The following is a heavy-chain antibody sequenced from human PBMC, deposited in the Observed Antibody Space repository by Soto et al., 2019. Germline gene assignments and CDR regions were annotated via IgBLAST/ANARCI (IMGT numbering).Heavy chain of an antibody. D-gene: IGHD3-22*01. V-gene: IGHV1-69*13. CDR1: GGTFSSYA. CDR2: IIPIFGTA. Sequence: ASVKVSCKASGGTFSSYAISWVRQAPGQGLEWMGGIIPIFGTANYAQKFQGRVTITGDESTSTAYMELSSLRSEDTAVYYCARSEDRNYDSSGYFFDYWGQGTLVTVSS. CDR3: ARSEDRNYDSSGYFFDY. J-gene: IGHJ4*02.